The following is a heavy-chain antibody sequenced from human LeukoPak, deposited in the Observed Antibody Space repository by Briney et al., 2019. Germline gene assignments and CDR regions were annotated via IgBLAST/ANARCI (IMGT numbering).Heavy chain of an antibody. D-gene: IGHD2-2*01. J-gene: IGHJ3*02. CDR1: GILFDHYA. CDR3: ARDYNYCSSGRCYDAFDI. V-gene: IGHV3-7*01. CDR2: MRGDGSRL. Sequence: GGSLRLSCVVSGILFDHYAMHWVRQAPGKGLEWVANMRGDGSRLYYMDSVKGRFTISRDNAKNSLYLQMSDLRAEDTSVYYRARDYNYCSSGRCYDAFDIWGQGTMVTVSS.